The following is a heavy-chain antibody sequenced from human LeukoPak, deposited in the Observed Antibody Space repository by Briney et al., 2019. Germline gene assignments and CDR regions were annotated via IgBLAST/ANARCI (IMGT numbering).Heavy chain of an antibody. V-gene: IGHV3-64*01. Sequence: GGSLRLSCAASGFTFSTYAMHWVRQAPGKGLECVSAINSNGGSKYYANSVKGRFTISRDNSKNTLYLQMGSLRAEDMAVYYCARYTGSYSGFDYWGQGTLVTVSS. CDR3: ARYTGSYSGFDY. CDR2: INSNGGSK. D-gene: IGHD1-26*01. CDR1: GFTFSTYA. J-gene: IGHJ4*02.